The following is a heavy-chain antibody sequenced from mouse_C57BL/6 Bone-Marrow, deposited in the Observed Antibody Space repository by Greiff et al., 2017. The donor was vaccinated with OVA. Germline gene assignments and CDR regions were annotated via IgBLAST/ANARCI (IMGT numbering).Heavy chain of an antibody. J-gene: IGHJ4*01. V-gene: IGHV5-15*04. CDR1: GFTFSDYG. Sequence: EVKLVESGGGLVQPGGSLKLSCAASGFTFSDYGMAWVRQAPRKGPEWVAFISNLAYSIYYADTVTGRFTISRENAKNTLYLEMSSLRSEDTAMYYCARHPLLRDYYAMDYWGQGTSVTVSS. CDR2: ISNLAYSI. D-gene: IGHD1-1*01. CDR3: ARHPLLRDYYAMDY.